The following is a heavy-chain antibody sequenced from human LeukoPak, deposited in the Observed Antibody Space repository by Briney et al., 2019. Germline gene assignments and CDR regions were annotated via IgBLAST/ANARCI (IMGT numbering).Heavy chain of an antibody. Sequence: GASVKVSCKASGYTFTIYYIHWVRQAPGQGLEWMGLINPSGGSTNYAQKFQGRVTMTRDTSTSTVYMELSSLRSEDTAVYYCAASGFGFGELPSYFYYYMDVWGKGTTVTISS. J-gene: IGHJ6*03. CDR1: GYTFTIYY. CDR3: AASGFGFGELPSYFYYYMDV. V-gene: IGHV1-46*01. CDR2: INPSGGST. D-gene: IGHD3-10*01.